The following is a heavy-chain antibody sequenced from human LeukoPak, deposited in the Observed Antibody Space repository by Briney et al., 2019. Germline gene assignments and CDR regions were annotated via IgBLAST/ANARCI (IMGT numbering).Heavy chain of an antibody. D-gene: IGHD3-10*01. J-gene: IGHJ4*02. V-gene: IGHV3-30*18. Sequence: GGSLRLSCVASGFTFSSYGMHWVRQAPGRGLEWVAVISYDGSNKYYADSVKGRFTISRDNSKNTLYLQMNSLRAEDTAVYYCAKGEDMVRGVNYFDYWGQGTLVTVSS. CDR3: AKGEDMVRGVNYFDY. CDR2: ISYDGSNK. CDR1: GFTFSSYG.